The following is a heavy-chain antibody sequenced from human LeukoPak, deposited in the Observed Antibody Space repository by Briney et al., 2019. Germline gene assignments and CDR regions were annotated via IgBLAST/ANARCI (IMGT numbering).Heavy chain of an antibody. CDR3: AKQRGYTYGYPFDS. CDR1: GFTFSNYD. D-gene: IGHD5-18*01. V-gene: IGHV3-23*01. J-gene: IGHJ4*02. CDR2: ISDSGSTT. Sequence: GGSLRLSCAASGFTFSNYDMSWVRQAPGKGLEWVSVISDSGSTTYYTDSVKGRFTISRDNSESTLYVHMSSLRAEDTAVYYCAKQRGYTYGYPFDSWGQGTLVTVSS.